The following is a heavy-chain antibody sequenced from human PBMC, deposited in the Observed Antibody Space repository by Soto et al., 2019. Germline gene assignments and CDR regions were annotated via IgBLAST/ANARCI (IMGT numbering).Heavy chain of an antibody. CDR3: AHSRTLWFGESPKGTQDALDI. CDR2: IYWDDDK. D-gene: IGHD3-10*01. V-gene: IGHV2-5*02. Sequence: QITLKESGPTLAKPTQTLTLTCTFSGFSLSTSGVGVGWIRQPPGKALEWLALIYWDDDKRYSSSLKSRLTITNDTSKNHVVLTMTNMDPVDTATYYCAHSRTLWFGESPKGTQDALDIWGQGTMVTVSS. CDR1: GFSLSTSGVG. J-gene: IGHJ3*02.